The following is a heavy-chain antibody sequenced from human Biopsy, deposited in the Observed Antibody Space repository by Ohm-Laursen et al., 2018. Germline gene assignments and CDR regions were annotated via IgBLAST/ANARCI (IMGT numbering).Heavy chain of an antibody. CDR3: VTAFEGTAAGPHGGY. Sequence: GSLRLSCSASGFTFTDAWMTWVRQAPGKGLEWVGRIKRKMDGGTRDYAAPVEGRFSISRDDSQNTLYLHMSSLKTEDTAMYYCVTAFEGTAAGPHGGYWGQGTLVTVSS. J-gene: IGHJ4*02. CDR1: GFTFTDAW. D-gene: IGHD6-13*01. V-gene: IGHV3-15*01. CDR2: IKRKMDGGTR.